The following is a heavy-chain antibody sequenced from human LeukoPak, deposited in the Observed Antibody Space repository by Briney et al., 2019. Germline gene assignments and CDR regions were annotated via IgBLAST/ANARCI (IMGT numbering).Heavy chain of an antibody. CDR1: GFTVSSNC. CDR2: IYSGGST. D-gene: IGHD4-17*01. J-gene: IGHJ5*02. Sequence: GGSLRLSCAASGFTVSSNCMSWVRQAPGKGLEWVSVIYSGGSTYYADSVKGRFTISRDNSKNTLYLQMNSLRAEDTAVYYCAREDTTGWFDPWGQGTLVTVSS. CDR3: AREDTTGWFDP. V-gene: IGHV3-53*01.